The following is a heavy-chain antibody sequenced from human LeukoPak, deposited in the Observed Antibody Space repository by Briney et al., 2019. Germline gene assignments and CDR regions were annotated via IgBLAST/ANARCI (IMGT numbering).Heavy chain of an antibody. V-gene: IGHV3-21*01. J-gene: IGHJ4*02. CDR2: ISSSSSYI. Sequence: GGSLRLSCAASGFTFRSYSMNWVRQAPGKGLEWVSPISSSSSYIFDADSVKGRFTISRDNAKNLLYLQMDSLRAEDTAVFYCARGPQVPREGMTFDHWGQGTLVTVSS. D-gene: IGHD3-10*01. CDR3: ARGPQVPREGMTFDH. CDR1: GFTFRSYS.